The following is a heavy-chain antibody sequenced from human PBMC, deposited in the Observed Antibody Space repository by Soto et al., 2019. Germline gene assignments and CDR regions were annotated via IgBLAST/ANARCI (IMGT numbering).Heavy chain of an antibody. D-gene: IGHD2-21*01. V-gene: IGHV3-30*18. Sequence: QVQLVESGGGVVQPGTSLRLACAASGFTLSNLGMQWVRQAPGKGLEWVAVISAGGNSKYYADSVKGRFTISRDNSKNTHFLQRNSLRTEDTAVYYCAKESGGERYAAYFDLWGQGPLVTVSA. J-gene: IGHJ4*02. CDR3: AKESGGERYAAYFDL. CDR2: ISAGGNSK. CDR1: GFTLSNLG.